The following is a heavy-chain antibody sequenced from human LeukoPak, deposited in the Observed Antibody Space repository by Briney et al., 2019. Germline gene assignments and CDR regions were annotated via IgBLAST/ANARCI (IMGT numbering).Heavy chain of an antibody. CDR3: ATYYGDLNWFDP. V-gene: IGHV4-30-4*01. D-gene: IGHD4-17*01. J-gene: IGHJ5*02. Sequence: PSETLSLTCTVSGGSISSGDYYWSWIRQPPGKGLEWIGYIYYSGSTYYNPSLKSRVTISVDTPKNQFSLKLSSVTAADTAVYYCATYYGDLNWFDPWGQGTLVTVSS. CDR2: IYYSGST. CDR1: GGSISSGDYY.